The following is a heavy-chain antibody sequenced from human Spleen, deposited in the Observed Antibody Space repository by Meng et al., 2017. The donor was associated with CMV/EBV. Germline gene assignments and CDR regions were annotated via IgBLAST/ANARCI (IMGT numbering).Heavy chain of an antibody. V-gene: IGHV3-21*01. CDR2: ISSRSSYI. Sequence: SWAASGFHFRDDSMNWLRQAPGKGLELVSSISSRSSYIYYADSVRGRFTVSRDNAKNSLYLQMNNLRVEDTAIYFCVRDSDGSGILGGWGQGTLVTVSS. CDR3: VRDSDGSGILGG. J-gene: IGHJ4*02. CDR1: GFHFRDDS. D-gene: IGHD3-10*01.